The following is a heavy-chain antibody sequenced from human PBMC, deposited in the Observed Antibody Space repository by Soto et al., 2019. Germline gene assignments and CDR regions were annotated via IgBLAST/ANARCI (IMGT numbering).Heavy chain of an antibody. CDR2: ISYDGSNK. J-gene: IGHJ4*02. CDR3: ARSDIVVVVAYFDY. D-gene: IGHD2-15*01. CDR1: GFTFSSYA. Sequence: GGSLRLSCAASGFTFSSYAMHWVRQAPGKGLEWVAVISYDGSNKYYADSVKGRFTISRDNSKNTLYLQMNSLRAEDTAVYYCARSDIVVVVAYFDYWGQGTLVTVSS. V-gene: IGHV3-30-3*01.